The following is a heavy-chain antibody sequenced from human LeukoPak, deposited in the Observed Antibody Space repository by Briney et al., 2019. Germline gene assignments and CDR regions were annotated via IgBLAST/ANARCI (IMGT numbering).Heavy chain of an antibody. Sequence: SETLSLTCAVYGGSFSGYYWSWIRQPPGKGLEWIGEINHSGSTNYNPSLKSRVTISVDTSKNQFSLKLSSVTAADTAVYYCARSVVRFYYYYMDVWGKGTTVTVSS. J-gene: IGHJ6*03. CDR1: GGSFSGYY. CDR3: ARSVVRFYYYYMDV. D-gene: IGHD2-15*01. V-gene: IGHV4-34*01. CDR2: INHSGST.